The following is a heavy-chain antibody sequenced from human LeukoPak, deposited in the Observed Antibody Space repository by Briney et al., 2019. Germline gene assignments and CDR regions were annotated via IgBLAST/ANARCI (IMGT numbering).Heavy chain of an antibody. CDR1: GFTFSSYG. CDR2: IRYDGSKK. J-gene: IGHJ4*02. Sequence: GGSLRLSCAASGFTFSSYGMHWVRRAPGKGLEWMTFIRYDGSKKYYADSVKGRFTISRDNSKNTLSLQMNNLRAEDTAVYYCALGYNFGYQYFDFWGQGTLVTVSS. V-gene: IGHV3-30*02. CDR3: ALGYNFGYQYFDF. D-gene: IGHD5-18*01.